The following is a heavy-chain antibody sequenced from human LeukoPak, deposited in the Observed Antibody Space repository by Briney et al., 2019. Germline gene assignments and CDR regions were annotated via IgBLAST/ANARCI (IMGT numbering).Heavy chain of an antibody. D-gene: IGHD1-1*01. Sequence: PSETLSLTCAVYGGSFSTYYWTWIRQSPGKGLEWIGEINQSCSTNYNPSLKSRVNISVDTSKNQFSLKLNSVTAADTAVYYCARQSCNFKVKYWGQGTLVIVSS. CDR1: GGSFSTYY. J-gene: IGHJ4*02. CDR2: INQSCST. CDR3: ARQSCNFKVKY. V-gene: IGHV4-34*01.